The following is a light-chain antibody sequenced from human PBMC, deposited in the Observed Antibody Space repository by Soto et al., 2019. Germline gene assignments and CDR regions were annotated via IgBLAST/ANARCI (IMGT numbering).Light chain of an antibody. CDR3: QHYNSYPFT. J-gene: IGKJ3*01. Sequence: DIQMTQSPATLSASVGDRVTITCRASQSISSWLAWYQPKPGKAPKLVIYKASSLESGVPSRFSGSGSGTEFTLTISSLQPDDFATYYCQHYNSYPFTVGPGTNVDIK. CDR1: QSISSW. CDR2: KAS. V-gene: IGKV1-5*03.